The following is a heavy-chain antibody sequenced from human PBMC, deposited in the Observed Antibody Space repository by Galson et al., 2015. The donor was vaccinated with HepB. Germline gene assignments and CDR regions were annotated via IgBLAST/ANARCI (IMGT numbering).Heavy chain of an antibody. V-gene: IGHV1-24*01. D-gene: IGHD3-3*01. J-gene: IGHJ6*02. Sequence: SVKVSCKVSGYALTELSMYWVRQVPGKGLEWMGGLDPEDADTIYAQKFQGRVTMTEDTSTDTAYMELSSLRSDDTAVYYCATAPLMGAPAPAPGGVDFYYNYGMDVWGQGTTVTVSS. CDR2: LDPEDADT. CDR3: ATAPLMGAPAPAPGGVDFYYNYGMDV. CDR1: GYALTELS.